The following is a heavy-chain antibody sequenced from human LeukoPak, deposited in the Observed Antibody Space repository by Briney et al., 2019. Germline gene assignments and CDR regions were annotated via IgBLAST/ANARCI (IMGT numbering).Heavy chain of an antibody. Sequence: GGSLRLSCAASGFTFSSYSMNWVRQTPGKGLEWVSSICSSSSYIYYADSVKGRFTISRDNAKNSLYLQMNSLRAEDTAVYYCARGYCGGGTCLLISDYWGQGTLVTVSS. V-gene: IGHV3-21*01. CDR1: GFTFSSYS. J-gene: IGHJ4*02. D-gene: IGHD2-15*01. CDR3: ARGYCGGGTCLLISDY. CDR2: ICSSSSYI.